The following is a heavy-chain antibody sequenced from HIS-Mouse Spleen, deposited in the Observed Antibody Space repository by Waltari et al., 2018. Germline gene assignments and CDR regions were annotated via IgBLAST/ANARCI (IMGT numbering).Heavy chain of an antibody. Sequence: EVQLLESGGGLVQPGGYLRLSCAASGFTFSSYAMSWVRQAPGKGLEWVSAISGSGGSTYYADSVKGRFTISRDNSKNTLYLQMNSLRAEDTAVYYCAKVILRPNWNYEHFDYWGQGTLVTVSS. J-gene: IGHJ4*02. CDR1: GFTFSSYA. CDR3: AKVILRPNWNYEHFDY. D-gene: IGHD1-7*01. V-gene: IGHV3-23*01. CDR2: ISGSGGST.